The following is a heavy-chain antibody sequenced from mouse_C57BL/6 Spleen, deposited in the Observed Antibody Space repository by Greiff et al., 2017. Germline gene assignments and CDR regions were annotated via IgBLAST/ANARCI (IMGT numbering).Heavy chain of an antibody. CDR3: ARLPTVVAGGFAY. CDR1: GYTFTSYW. J-gene: IGHJ3*01. CDR2: IYPGSGST. D-gene: IGHD1-1*01. V-gene: IGHV1-55*01. Sequence: VQLQQPGAELVKPGASVKMSCKASGYTFTSYWITWVKQRPGQGLEWIGDIYPGSGSTNYNEKFKSKATLTVDTSSSTAYMQLSSLTSEDSAVYYCARLPTVVAGGFAYWGQGTLVTVSA.